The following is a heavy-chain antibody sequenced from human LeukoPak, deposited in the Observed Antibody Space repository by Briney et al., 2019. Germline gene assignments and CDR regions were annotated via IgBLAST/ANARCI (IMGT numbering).Heavy chain of an antibody. V-gene: IGHV3-7*01. CDR2: IKQDGSEK. Sequence: GESLRLSCAASGFTFSSYWMSWVRQAPGKGLEWVANIKQDGSEKYYVDSVKGRFTISRDNAKNSLYLQMNSLRAEDTAVYYCARDPDSSDSSGYDAFDIWGQGTMVTVSS. J-gene: IGHJ3*02. D-gene: IGHD3-22*01. CDR1: GFTFSSYW. CDR3: ARDPDSSDSSGYDAFDI.